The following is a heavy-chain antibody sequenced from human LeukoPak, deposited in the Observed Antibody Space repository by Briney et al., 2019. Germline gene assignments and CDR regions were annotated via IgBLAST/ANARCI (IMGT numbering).Heavy chain of an antibody. CDR1: GGSISSGDYY. CDR2: IYYSGST. J-gene: IGHJ4*02. Sequence: MPSETLSLTCTVSGGSISSGDYYWSWIRQPPGKGLEWIGYIYYSGSTYYNPSLKSRVTISVDTSKNQCSLKLSSVTAADTAVYYCAATPSYCSSTSCYRLDYWGQGTLVTVSS. D-gene: IGHD2-2*01. V-gene: IGHV4-30-4*01. CDR3: AATPSYCSSTSCYRLDY.